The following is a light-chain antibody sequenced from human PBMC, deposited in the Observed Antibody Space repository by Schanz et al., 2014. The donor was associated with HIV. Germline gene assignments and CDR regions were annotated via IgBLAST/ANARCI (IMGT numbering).Light chain of an antibody. CDR1: QSVGSN. J-gene: IGKJ2*01. CDR3: QQYNNWPPLYT. CDR2: GAS. Sequence: EIVMTQSPATLSVSAGERATLSCRASQSVGSNLAWYQQKPGQGPRLLIYGASTRATGIPARFSGSGSGTEFTLTISSLQSEDFAVYYCQQYNNWPPLYTFGQGTKLEI. V-gene: IGKV3-15*01.